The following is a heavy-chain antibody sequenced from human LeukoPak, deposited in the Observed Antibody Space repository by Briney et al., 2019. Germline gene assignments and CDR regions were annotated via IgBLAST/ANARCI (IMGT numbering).Heavy chain of an antibody. CDR3: ARGSGAIEYSSSLPFDY. CDR2: IYTSGST. CDR1: GGSISSGSYY. V-gene: IGHV4-61*02. D-gene: IGHD6-6*01. J-gene: IGHJ4*02. Sequence: SETLSLTCTVSGGSISSGSYYWSWIQQPAGKGLEWIGRIYTSGSTNYNPSLKSRVTISVDTSKNQFSLKLSSVTAADTAVYYCARGSGAIEYSSSLPFDYWGQGTLVTVSS.